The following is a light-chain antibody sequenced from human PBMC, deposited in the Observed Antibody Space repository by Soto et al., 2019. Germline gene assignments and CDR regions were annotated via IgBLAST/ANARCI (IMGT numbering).Light chain of an antibody. CDR1: QSISNH. CDR3: QHYVTWPLT. V-gene: IGKV1-39*01. CDR2: AAS. J-gene: IGKJ4*01. Sequence: DIQMTQSPSSLSASVEDRVIITCRASQSISNHLNWYQQKPGKAPKLLIFAASSLQSGVPSRFSGSRSGPDFTLTISSLQPEDFATYYCQHYVTWPLTFGGGTKVE.